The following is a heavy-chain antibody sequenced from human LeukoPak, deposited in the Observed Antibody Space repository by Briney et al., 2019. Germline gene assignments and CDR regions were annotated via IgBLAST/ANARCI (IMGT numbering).Heavy chain of an antibody. J-gene: IGHJ4*02. V-gene: IGHV4-59*01. CDR2: IYYSGST. CDR3: ARVYGDYRLDYFDY. Sequence: TSETLSLTCTVSGGSISSYYWSWIRQPPGKGLEWIGYIYYSGSTNYNPSLKGRVTISVDTSKNQFSLKLSSVTAADTAVYYCARVYGDYRLDYFDYWGQGTLVTVSS. CDR1: GGSISSYY. D-gene: IGHD4-17*01.